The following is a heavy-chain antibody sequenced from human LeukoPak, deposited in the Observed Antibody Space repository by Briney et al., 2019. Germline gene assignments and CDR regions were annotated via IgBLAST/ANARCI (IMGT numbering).Heavy chain of an antibody. D-gene: IGHD2-2*01. CDR3: AREPMVPGRFDP. V-gene: IGHV4-59*01. CDR1: GDSISRYY. J-gene: IGHJ5*02. Sequence: SETLSLTCTVSGDSISRYYWSWIRQPPGKGLEWIGYMYYSGSTNYNPSLKSRVTISVDTSKNQFSLRLSSVTAADTAVYYCAREPMVPGRFDPWGQGTLVTVSS. CDR2: MYYSGST.